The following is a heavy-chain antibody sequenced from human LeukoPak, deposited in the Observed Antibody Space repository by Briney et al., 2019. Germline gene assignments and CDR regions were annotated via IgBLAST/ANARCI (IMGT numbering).Heavy chain of an antibody. CDR3: ARDQVQQLPGP. Sequence: GGSLRLSCAASGFTYSSFSMNWVRQAPGKGLEWVSSISSSSSYIYYADSVKGRFTISRDNAKNSLYLQMNSLRAEDTAVYYCARDQVQQLPGPWGQGTLVTVSS. V-gene: IGHV3-21*01. J-gene: IGHJ5*02. D-gene: IGHD6-13*01. CDR1: GFTYSSFS. CDR2: ISSSSSYI.